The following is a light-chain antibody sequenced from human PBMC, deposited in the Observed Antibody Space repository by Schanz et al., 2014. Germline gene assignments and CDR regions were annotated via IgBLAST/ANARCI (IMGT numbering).Light chain of an antibody. CDR3: SSYRRTAAVAV. V-gene: IGLV2-14*03. CDR1: TSDVGGFDY. CDR2: NVK. J-gene: IGLJ1*01. Sequence: QSVLTQPASVSGSPGQSITISCTGTTSDVGGFDYVSWYQQQPGKAPKLIIYNVKTRPSGVSNRFSGSKSGNTASLTISGLQAEDEADYYCSSYRRTAAVAVFGTGTKLTVL.